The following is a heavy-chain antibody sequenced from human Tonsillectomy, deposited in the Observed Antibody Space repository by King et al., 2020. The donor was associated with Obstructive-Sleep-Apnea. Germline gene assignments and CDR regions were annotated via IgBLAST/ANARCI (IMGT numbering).Heavy chain of an antibody. CDR3: ARRSTTNCEVGCTFDN. Sequence: VQLQESGPGLVKPSETLSLTCTVSGASINSYYWSWIRQPAGKGLEWIGRIYASGTTNYNPSLQSRVTMSLDTSKNQFSLKLSSVTAADTAVYFCARRSTTNCEVGCTFDNW. D-gene: IGHD2-2*01. J-gene: IGHJ3*02. CDR1: GASINSYY. V-gene: IGHV4-4*07. CDR2: IYASGTT.